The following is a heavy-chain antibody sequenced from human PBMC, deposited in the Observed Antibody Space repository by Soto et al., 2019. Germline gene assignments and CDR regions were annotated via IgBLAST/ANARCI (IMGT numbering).Heavy chain of an antibody. D-gene: IGHD3-10*01. Sequence: TLSLTCTVSGGSLSRGRYYWSWIRQHQGKGLEWIGYIYYSGSTYYTPSLKSRVTISVDTFKNQFSLKLSSVTAADTAVYYCARDPGGSKWGVIRGMDIWGQGTTVT. CDR3: ARDPGGSKWGVIRGMDI. J-gene: IGHJ6*02. V-gene: IGHV4-31*03. CDR2: IYYSGST. CDR1: GGSLSRGRYY.